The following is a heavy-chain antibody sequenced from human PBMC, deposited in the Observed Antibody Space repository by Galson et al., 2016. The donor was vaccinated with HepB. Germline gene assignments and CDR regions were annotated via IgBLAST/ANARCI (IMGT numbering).Heavy chain of an antibody. D-gene: IGHD6-13*01. V-gene: IGHV3-33*01. Sequence: SLRLSCAASGFTFSSYGMHWVRQAPGKGLEWVAVIWYDGSNKYYGDSVKGRFTISRDNSKNTLYLQMNSLIAEDTAVYYCAREAPIAAAGLYDYWGQGILVTVSS. CDR3: AREAPIAAAGLYDY. J-gene: IGHJ4*02. CDR1: GFTFSSYG. CDR2: IWYDGSNK.